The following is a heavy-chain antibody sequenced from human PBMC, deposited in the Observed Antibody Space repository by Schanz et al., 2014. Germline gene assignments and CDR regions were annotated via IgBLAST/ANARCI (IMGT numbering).Heavy chain of an antibody. J-gene: IGHJ4*02. CDR3: VRAGYETTGYYHLESWVGDCFDS. Sequence: EVKLVESGGGLVQPGGSLRLSCAASGSTFSAYWMHWVRQVPGKGLVWIARINTDETTTKYADSVRGRFTISRDNSKNMVYLQMNSLRAEDTAVYYCVRAGYETTGYYHLESWVGDCFDSWGQGALVTVSS. D-gene: IGHD3-22*01. V-gene: IGHV3-74*01. CDR1: GSTFSAYW. CDR2: INTDETTT.